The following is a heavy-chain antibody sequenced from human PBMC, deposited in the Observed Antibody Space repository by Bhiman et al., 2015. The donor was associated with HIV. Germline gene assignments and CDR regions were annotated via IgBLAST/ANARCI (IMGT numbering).Heavy chain of an antibody. CDR1: DSLLSNAW. J-gene: IGHJ4*02. D-gene: IGHD3-16*01. CDR3: STGPLRLGESLSDY. V-gene: IGHV3-15*01. Sequence: DVRLVESGGGLVKPGGPLHSPVQPLDSLLSNAWMIWLRQAPGMGLEWVGRIKSKTRWGDEQSTLHRSREDSPSHEMIQKVRCFCQLYSLKIEDTAVYYCSTGPLRLGESLSDYWGQGTLVTVSS. CDR2: IKSKTRWGDE.